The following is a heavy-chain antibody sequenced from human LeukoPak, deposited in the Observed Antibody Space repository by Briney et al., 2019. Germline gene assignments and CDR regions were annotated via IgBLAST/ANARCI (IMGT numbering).Heavy chain of an antibody. Sequence: SQTLSLTCTVSGGSISSGGYYWSWIRQHPGKGLEWIGYIYYSGSTYYNPSLKSRVTISVDTSKNQFSLNLSSVTAADTAVYYCARRYGSGDYFDYWGQGTLVTVSS. CDR3: ARRYGSGDYFDY. CDR1: GGSISSGGYY. CDR2: IYYSGST. D-gene: IGHD3-10*01. V-gene: IGHV4-31*03. J-gene: IGHJ4*02.